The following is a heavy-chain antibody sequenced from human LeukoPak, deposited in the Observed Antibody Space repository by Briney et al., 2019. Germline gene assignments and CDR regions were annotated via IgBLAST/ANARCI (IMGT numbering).Heavy chain of an antibody. CDR1: GGSISSGSYY. CDR3: ARDLSIVVVPAAIGWFDP. CDR2: IYTSGST. D-gene: IGHD2-2*01. V-gene: IGHV4-61*02. J-gene: IGHJ5*02. Sequence: SETLSLTCTVSGGSISSGSYYWSWIRQPAGKGLEWIGRIYTSGSTNYNPSLKSRVTISVDTSKNQFSLKLSSVTAADTAVYYCARDLSIVVVPAAIGWFDPWGQGTLVTVSS.